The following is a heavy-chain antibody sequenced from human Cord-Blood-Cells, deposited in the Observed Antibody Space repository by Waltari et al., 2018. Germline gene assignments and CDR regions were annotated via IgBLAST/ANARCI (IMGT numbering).Heavy chain of an antibody. CDR1: GFSLSNARMG. Sequence: QVTLKESGPVLVKPTETLTLTCTVSGFSLSNARMGVSWIRQPPGKALEWLAHIFSHDEKSYRTSLKSRLPISKDTSKSQVVLTMTNMDPVDTATYYCARIRPVFEYSSSSYYWYFDLWGRGTLVTVSS. CDR2: IFSHDEK. D-gene: IGHD6-6*01. V-gene: IGHV2-26*01. J-gene: IGHJ2*01. CDR3: ARIRPVFEYSSSSYYWYFDL.